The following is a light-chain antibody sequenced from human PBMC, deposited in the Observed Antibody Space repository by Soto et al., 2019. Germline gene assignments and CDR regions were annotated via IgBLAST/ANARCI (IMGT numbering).Light chain of an antibody. CDR2: GLN. V-gene: IGLV1-44*01. Sequence: QLVLTQPPSASGTPGQRVSISCSGSSSNIEDRDVDWYQQVPGTAPKLLIYGLNQRPSGVPDRFSASKSGASASLAISGLQFEDEAVYYCSTWDDSLNGWVFGGGTKLTVL. J-gene: IGLJ3*02. CDR3: STWDDSLNGWV. CDR1: SSNIEDRD.